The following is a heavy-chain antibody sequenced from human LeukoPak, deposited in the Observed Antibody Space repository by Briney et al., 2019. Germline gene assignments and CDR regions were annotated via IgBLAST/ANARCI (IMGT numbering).Heavy chain of an antibody. CDR2: IYYSGST. Sequence: PSETLSLTCTVSGGSISSSSYYWGWIRQPPGKGLEWIGSIYYSGSTNYNPSLKSRVTISVDTSKNQFSLKLYSVTAADTAVYYCARLRGYSYGSGVLDYWGQGTLVTVSS. CDR3: ARLRGYSYGSGVLDY. CDR1: GGSISSSSYY. V-gene: IGHV4-39*07. D-gene: IGHD5-18*01. J-gene: IGHJ4*02.